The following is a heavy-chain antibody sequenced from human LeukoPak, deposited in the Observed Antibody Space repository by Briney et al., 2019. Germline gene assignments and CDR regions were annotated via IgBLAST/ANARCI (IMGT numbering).Heavy chain of an antibody. J-gene: IGHJ4*02. CDR3: AKTPVTSLYFDY. Sequence: PGGSLRLSCAASGFTFSSYAISWVRQAPGKGLEWVSAISGSGGNTYYADSVKGRFTISRDNSKNTLFQQMSSLRAEDTAVYYCAKTPVTSLYFDYWGQGTLVTVSS. D-gene: IGHD4-17*01. CDR1: GFTFSSYA. V-gene: IGHV3-23*01. CDR2: ISGSGGNT.